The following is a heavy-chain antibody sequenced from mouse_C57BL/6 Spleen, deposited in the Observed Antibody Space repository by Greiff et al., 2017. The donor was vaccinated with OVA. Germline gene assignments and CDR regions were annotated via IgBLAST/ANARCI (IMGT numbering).Heavy chain of an antibody. J-gene: IGHJ3*01. CDR1: GYTFTDYE. Sequence: QVQLQQSGAELVRPGASVTLSCKALGYTFTDYEMHWVKQTPVHGLEWIGAIDPETGGTAYNQKFKGKAILTADKSSSTAYMELRSLTSEDSAVYYCTSWGHYDYAWFAYWGQGTLVTVSA. CDR3: TSWGHYDYAWFAY. D-gene: IGHD2-4*01. V-gene: IGHV1-15*01. CDR2: IDPETGGT.